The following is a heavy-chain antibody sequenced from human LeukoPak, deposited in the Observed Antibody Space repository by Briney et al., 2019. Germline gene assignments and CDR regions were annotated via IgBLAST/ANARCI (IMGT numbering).Heavy chain of an antibody. D-gene: IGHD3-9*01. Sequence: GGSLRLSCAASGFTFSSYYMQWVRQAPRKGLVWVSRISGDGTNINYTDSVRGRFTISRDNAKNTVYLQMNTLRVEDTAVYYCTRDLLDYDVSTGLHHYYMDVWGQGTTVTVSS. CDR3: TRDLLDYDVSTGLHHYYMDV. CDR2: ISGDGTNI. V-gene: IGHV3-74*01. CDR1: GFTFSSYY. J-gene: IGHJ6*02.